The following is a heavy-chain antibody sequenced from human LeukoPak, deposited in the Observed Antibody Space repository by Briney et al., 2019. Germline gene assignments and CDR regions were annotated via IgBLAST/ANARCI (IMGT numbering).Heavy chain of an antibody. CDR1: GGTFSSYA. J-gene: IGHJ4*02. Sequence: SVKVSCKASGGTFSSYAISWVRQAPGQGLEWMGRIIPIFGTANYAQKFQGRVTIITDESTSTAYMELSSLRSEDTAVYYCARAHDYGDYVDYWGQGTLVTVSS. V-gene: IGHV1-69*05. D-gene: IGHD4-17*01. CDR3: ARAHDYGDYVDY. CDR2: IIPIFGTA.